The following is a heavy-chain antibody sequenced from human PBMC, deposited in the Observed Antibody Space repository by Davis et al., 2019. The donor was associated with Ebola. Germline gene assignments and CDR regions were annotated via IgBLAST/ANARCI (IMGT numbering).Heavy chain of an antibody. V-gene: IGHV3-33*01. D-gene: IGHD3-22*01. J-gene: IGHJ6*02. Sequence: PGGSLRLSCAASGFTFSSYGMHWVRQAPGKGLEWVAVIWYDGSNKYYADSVKGRFTISRDNSKNTLYLQMNSLRAEDTAVYYCAREIYYYDSSGYYNYYYGMDVWGQGTTVTVSS. CDR3: AREIYYYDSSGYYNYYYGMDV. CDR2: IWYDGSNK. CDR1: GFTFSSYG.